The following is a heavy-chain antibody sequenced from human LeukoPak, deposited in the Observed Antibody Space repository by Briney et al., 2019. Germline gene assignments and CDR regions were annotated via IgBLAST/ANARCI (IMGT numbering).Heavy chain of an antibody. CDR1: GFTFSILD. CDR3: AKARAAARPNWYFDL. J-gene: IGHJ2*01. CDR2: ISGNGGRT. V-gene: IGHV3-23*01. D-gene: IGHD6-6*01. Sequence: GGSLRLSCAASGFTFSILDMSWVRQAPGKGLEWVSAISGNGGRTYYADSVKGRFTISRDNSKNTLYLQMNSLRAEDTAVYYCAKARAAARPNWYFDLWGRGTLVTVSS.